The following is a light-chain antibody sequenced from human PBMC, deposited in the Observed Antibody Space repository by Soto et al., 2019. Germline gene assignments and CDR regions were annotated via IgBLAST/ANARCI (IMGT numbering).Light chain of an antibody. V-gene: IGKV3D-11*02. CDR3: QQRSNWQIT. Sequence: EIVMTQSPATLSVSPGGRATLSCMASQSISDTLAWYQQKPGQAPRLLIYSASRGATGFPARFSGSGSGTDFTLTISSLEPEDFAVYYCQQRSNWQITFGQGTRLENK. CDR2: SAS. J-gene: IGKJ5*01. CDR1: QSISDT.